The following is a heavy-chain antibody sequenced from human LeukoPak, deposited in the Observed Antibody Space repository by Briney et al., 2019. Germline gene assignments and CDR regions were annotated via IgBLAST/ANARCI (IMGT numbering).Heavy chain of an antibody. CDR1: GGSISSSNYY. D-gene: IGHD5-18*01. CDR3: ARGPVITAMVTGYFDY. Sequence: SETLSLTCIVSGGSISSSNYYWGWIRQPPGKGLECIGSIYYSGSSYYNPSLKSRVTISVDTSKNQFSLKLSSVTAADTAVYYCARGPVITAMVTGYFDYWGQGTLVTVSS. J-gene: IGHJ4*02. V-gene: IGHV4-39*01. CDR2: IYYSGSS.